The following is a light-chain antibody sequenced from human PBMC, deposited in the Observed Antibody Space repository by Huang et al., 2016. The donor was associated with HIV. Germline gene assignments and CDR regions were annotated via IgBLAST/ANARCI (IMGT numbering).Light chain of an antibody. CDR1: QSVSSN. J-gene: IGKJ4*01. CDR3: QQYNNWPPLLT. CDR2: GAS. V-gene: IGKV3-15*01. Sequence: ETVLTQSPATLSLSPGERATLSCRASQSVSSNLAWYQQKPGQAPRLLIYGASTRATGIPARFSGSGSGTEFTLTISSLQSEDFAVYYCQQYNNWPPLLTFGGGTKVEIK.